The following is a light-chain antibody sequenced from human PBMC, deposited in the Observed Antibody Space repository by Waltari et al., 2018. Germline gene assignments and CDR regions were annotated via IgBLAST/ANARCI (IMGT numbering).Light chain of an antibody. CDR2: DAS. CDR3: QQRSKWPKT. J-gene: IGKJ3*01. Sequence: EIVLTQSPATLSLSPGERATLSCRASQSVSSYLAWYQQKPGQAPRLLIYDASNRATCIPARFSGSGSGTDFTLTSSSLEPEDFAVYYCQQRSKWPKTFGPGTKVDIK. V-gene: IGKV3-11*01. CDR1: QSVSSY.